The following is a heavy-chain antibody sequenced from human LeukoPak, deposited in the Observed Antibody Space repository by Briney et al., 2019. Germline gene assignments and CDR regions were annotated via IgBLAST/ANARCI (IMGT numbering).Heavy chain of an antibody. V-gene: IGHV3-23*01. CDR3: AGTDQLLYPYYFDY. CDR2: ISGSGGST. CDR1: GFTFSSYA. Sequence: GGSLRLSCAASGFTFSSYAMSWVRQAPGKGLEWVSAISGSGGSTYYADSVKGRFTISRDNSKNTLYLQMNSLRADDTAVYYCAGTDQLLYPYYFDYWGQGTLVTVSS. J-gene: IGHJ4*02. D-gene: IGHD2-2*02.